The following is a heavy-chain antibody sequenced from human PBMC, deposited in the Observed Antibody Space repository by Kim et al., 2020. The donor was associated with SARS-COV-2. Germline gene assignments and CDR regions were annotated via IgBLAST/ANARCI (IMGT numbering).Heavy chain of an antibody. J-gene: IGHJ4*02. CDR3: ARGPNYYDSSGLNN. V-gene: IGHV1-18*01. Sequence: AHTLQGRVTMTTDTSTSTAYMELRSLRSDDTAVYYCARGPNYYDSSGLNNWGQGTLVTVSS. D-gene: IGHD3-22*01.